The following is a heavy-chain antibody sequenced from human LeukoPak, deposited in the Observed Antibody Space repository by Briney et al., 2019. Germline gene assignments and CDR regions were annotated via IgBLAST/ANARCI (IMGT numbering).Heavy chain of an antibody. J-gene: IGHJ4*02. CDR2: INRSGST. V-gene: IGHV4-34*01. D-gene: IGHD3-3*01. CDR3: ARMPDFWSGYYKGGFDY. CDR1: GGSFSGYF. Sequence: SETLSLTCAIYGGSFSGYFWSWFRQPPGKGLEWIGEINRSGSTNYNSSLSLKSRVTISVDTSKNQFSLKLSSVTAADTAVYYCARMPDFWSGYYKGGFDYWGQGTLVTVSS.